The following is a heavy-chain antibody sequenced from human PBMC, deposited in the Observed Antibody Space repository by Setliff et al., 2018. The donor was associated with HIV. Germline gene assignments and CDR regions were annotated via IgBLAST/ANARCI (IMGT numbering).Heavy chain of an antibody. D-gene: IGHD3-9*01. CDR2: INSDGSST. CDR1: GFTFDDYG. Sequence: GGSLRLSCAASGFTFDDYGMSWVRQAPGKGLVWVSRINSDGSSTSYADSVKGRFTISRDNAKNSLYLQMNSLRAEDTALYYCAREPYYDILTGYLDYWGQGALVTVS. CDR3: AREPYYDILTGYLDY. V-gene: IGHV3-20*04. J-gene: IGHJ4*02.